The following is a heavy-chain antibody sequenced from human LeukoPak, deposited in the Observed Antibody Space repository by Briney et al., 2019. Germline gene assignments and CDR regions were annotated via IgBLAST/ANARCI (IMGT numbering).Heavy chain of an antibody. J-gene: IGHJ4*02. V-gene: IGHV4-59*08. CDR3: ARHRAYSSSSPFDY. CDR1: GGSTSSLY. CDR2: IYYTGST. Sequence: SETLSLTCSVSGGSTSSLYWSWIRQPPGKGLEWIGYIYYTGSTNYIPSLKSRVTIFVDMSKNQFSLRLSSVTAADTALYYCARHRAYSSSSPFDYWGQGTLVTVSS. D-gene: IGHD6-6*01.